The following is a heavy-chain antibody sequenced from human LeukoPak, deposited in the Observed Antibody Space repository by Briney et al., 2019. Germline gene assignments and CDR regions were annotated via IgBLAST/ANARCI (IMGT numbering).Heavy chain of an antibody. CDR3: ARDTYYYGSGSYYRFDP. CDR1: GYTFTSYD. V-gene: IGHV1-18*01. CDR2: ISTYNANT. D-gene: IGHD3-10*01. J-gene: IGHJ5*02. Sequence: ASVKVSCKASGYTFTSYDINWVRQATGQGLEWMGWISTYNANTEYAQKLQGRVTMTTDTSTSTAYMELRSLRSDDTAVYYCARDTYYYGSGSYYRFDPWGQGTLVTVSS.